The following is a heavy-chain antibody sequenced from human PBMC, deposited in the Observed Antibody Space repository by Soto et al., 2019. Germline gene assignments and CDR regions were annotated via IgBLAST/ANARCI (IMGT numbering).Heavy chain of an antibody. CDR3: ARDPTTYYYDSSGYYDAFDI. CDR2: IIPIFGTA. V-gene: IGHV1-69*12. CDR1: GGTFSSYA. J-gene: IGHJ3*02. D-gene: IGHD3-22*01. Sequence: QVQLVQSGAEVKKPGSSVKVSCKASGGTFSSYAISWVRQAPGQGLEWMGGIIPIFGTANYAQKFQGRVTAHADESXXTXYXXLSSLRSEDTAVYYCARDPTTYYYDSSGYYDAFDIWGQGTMVTVSS.